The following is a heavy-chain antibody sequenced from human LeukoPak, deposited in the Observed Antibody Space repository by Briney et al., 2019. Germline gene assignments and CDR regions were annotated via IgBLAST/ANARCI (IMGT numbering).Heavy chain of an antibody. D-gene: IGHD6-13*01. CDR2: MSASDAGT. CDR3: AKGSAVADIYFDY. V-gene: IGHV3-23*01. Sequence: PGGSLRLSCAAAGFTFRSYAMNWVRQGPGKGLEWVSTMSASDAGTYYADSVKGRFTISRDNSKNTLYLQMNSRRAEDTAVYYCAKGSAVADIYFDYWGQGTLVTVSS. CDR1: GFTFRSYA. J-gene: IGHJ4*02.